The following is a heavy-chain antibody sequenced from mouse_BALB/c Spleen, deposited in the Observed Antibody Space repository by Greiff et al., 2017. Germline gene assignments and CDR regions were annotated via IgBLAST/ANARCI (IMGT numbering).Heavy chain of an antibody. D-gene: IGHD2-10*02. CDR3: TRKYGNY. Sequence: DVMLVESGGGLVQPGGSMKLSCVASGFTFSNYWMNWVRQSPEKGLEWVAEIRLKSNNYATHYAESVKGRFTISRDDSKSSVYLQMNNLRAEDTGIYYCTRKYGNYWGQGTLVTVSA. V-gene: IGHV6-6*02. CDR1: GFTFSNYW. CDR2: IRLKSNNYAT. J-gene: IGHJ3*01.